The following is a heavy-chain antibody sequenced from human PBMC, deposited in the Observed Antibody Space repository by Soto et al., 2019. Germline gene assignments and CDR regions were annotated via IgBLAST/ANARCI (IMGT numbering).Heavy chain of an antibody. CDR1: GFTFSSYG. V-gene: IGHV3-33*01. J-gene: IGHJ6*02. CDR3: ARGTPAPKGANYGMDV. Sequence: QVQLVESGGGVVQPGRSLRLSCAASGFTFSSYGMHWVRQAPGKGLEWVAVIWYDGSNKYYADSVKGRFTISRDNSKNQLYLQMNRLRAEDTAVYYCARGTPAPKGANYGMDVWGQWTTVTVSS. CDR2: IWYDGSNK. D-gene: IGHD2-2*01.